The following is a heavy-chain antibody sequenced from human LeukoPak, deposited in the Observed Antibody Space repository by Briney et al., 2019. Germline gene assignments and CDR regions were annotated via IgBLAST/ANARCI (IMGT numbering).Heavy chain of an antibody. CDR2: ISSSSSTI. CDR3: ARDLGYYDPYYFDY. CDR1: GFTFSSYS. J-gene: IGHJ4*02. V-gene: IGHV3-48*04. Sequence: GGSLRLSCAASGFTFSSYSMNWVRQAPGKGLGWVSYISSSSSTIYYADSVKGRFTISRDDAKNSLYLQMNSLRAEDTAVYYCARDLGYYDPYYFDYWGQGTLVTVSS. D-gene: IGHD3-22*01.